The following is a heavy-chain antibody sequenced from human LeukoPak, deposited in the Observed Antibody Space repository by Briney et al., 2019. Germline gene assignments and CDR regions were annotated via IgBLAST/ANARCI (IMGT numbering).Heavy chain of an antibody. D-gene: IGHD3-10*02. CDR3: AELGITMIGGV. Sequence: GGSLRLSCAASGFTLSSYEMNSVRQAPGKGLEWVSYISSSGSTIYYADSVKGRSTISRDNAKNSLYLQMNSLRAEDTAVYYCAELGITMIGGVWGKGTTVTISS. CDR1: GFTLSSYE. J-gene: IGHJ6*04. V-gene: IGHV3-48*03. CDR2: ISSSGSTI.